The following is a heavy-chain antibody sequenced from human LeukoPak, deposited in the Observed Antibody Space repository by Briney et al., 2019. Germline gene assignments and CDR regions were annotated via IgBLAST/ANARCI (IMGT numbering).Heavy chain of an antibody. CDR3: ARDRKYGSESLRRLDY. J-gene: IGHJ4*02. V-gene: IGHV4-61*08. D-gene: IGHD3-10*01. CDR1: GGSVSSSGHF. CDR2: THDHGST. Sequence: SETLSLTCTVSGGSVSSSGHFWNWVRQTPGKGLEWIGYTHDHGSTNYNPSLKSRVTISVDTSKNQFSLKLSSVTVADTAVYYCARDRKYGSESLRRLDYWGQGTLVTVSS.